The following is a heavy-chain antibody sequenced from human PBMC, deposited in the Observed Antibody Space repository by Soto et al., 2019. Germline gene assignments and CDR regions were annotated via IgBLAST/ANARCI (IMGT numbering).Heavy chain of an antibody. D-gene: IGHD3-3*01. CDR3: ARRLEDFWSGYYYFDY. J-gene: IGHJ4*02. CDR1: GFTFSSYW. Sequence: TGGSLRLSCAASGFTFSSYWMSWVRQAPGKGLEWVANIKQDGSEKYYVDSVKGRFTISRDNAKNSLYLQMNSLRAEDTAVYYCARRLEDFWSGYYYFDYWGQGTLVTVSS. CDR2: IKQDGSEK. V-gene: IGHV3-7*03.